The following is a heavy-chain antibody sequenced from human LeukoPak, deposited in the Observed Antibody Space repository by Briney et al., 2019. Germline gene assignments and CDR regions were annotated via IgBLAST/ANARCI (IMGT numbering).Heavy chain of an antibody. CDR2: INSDGSST. D-gene: IGHD1-1*01. J-gene: IGHJ4*02. Sequence: GGSLRLSCAASGFTFSSYWMHWVRQAPGKGLVWVSRINSDGSSTSYADSVKGRFTISRDNAKNSLYLQMNSLRPEDMALYYCAKGTGPTVGRPLDYWGQGTLVTVSS. CDR1: GFTFSSYW. V-gene: IGHV3-74*01. CDR3: AKGTGPTVGRPLDY.